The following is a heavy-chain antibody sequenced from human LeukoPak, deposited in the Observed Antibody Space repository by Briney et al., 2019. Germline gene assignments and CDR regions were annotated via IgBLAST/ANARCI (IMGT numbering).Heavy chain of an antibody. Sequence: GGSLRLSCAASGFTFSSYAMSWVRQAPGKGLEWVSAISGSGGSTYYADSVKGRFTISRDNSENTLYLQMNSLRAEDTAVYYCAKASMVRGVGYYYGMDVWGKGTTVTVSS. J-gene: IGHJ6*04. CDR3: AKASMVRGVGYYYGMDV. CDR2: ISGSGGST. D-gene: IGHD3-10*01. CDR1: GFTFSSYA. V-gene: IGHV3-23*01.